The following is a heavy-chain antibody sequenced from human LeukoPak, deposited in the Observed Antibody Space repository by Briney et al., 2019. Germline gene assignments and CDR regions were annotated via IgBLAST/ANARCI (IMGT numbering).Heavy chain of an antibody. V-gene: IGHV3-23*01. CDR2: ISGSGGST. CDR3: AKDPHGGDYYDSSDF. J-gene: IGHJ4*02. CDR1: GFTFSSYA. Sequence: GGSPRLSCAASGFTFSSYAMSWVRQAPGKGLEWVSAISGSGGSTYYADSVKGRFTISRDNSKNTLYLQMNSLRAEDTAVYYCAKDPHGGDYYDSSDFWGQGTLVTVSS. D-gene: IGHD3-22*01.